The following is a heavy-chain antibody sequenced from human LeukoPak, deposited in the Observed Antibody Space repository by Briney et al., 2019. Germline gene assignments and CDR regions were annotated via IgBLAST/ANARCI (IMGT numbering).Heavy chain of an antibody. CDR1: GYTFTSYG. J-gene: IGHJ5*02. CDR3: ANMPTVTTTWFDP. V-gene: IGHV1-18*01. CDR2: ISAYNGNT. D-gene: IGHD4-17*01. Sequence: VASVKVSCKASGYTFTSYGISWVRQAPGQGLEWMGWISAYNGNTNYAQKLQGRVTMTTDTSTSTAYMELRSLRSDDTAVYYCANMPTVTTTWFDPWGQGTLVTVSS.